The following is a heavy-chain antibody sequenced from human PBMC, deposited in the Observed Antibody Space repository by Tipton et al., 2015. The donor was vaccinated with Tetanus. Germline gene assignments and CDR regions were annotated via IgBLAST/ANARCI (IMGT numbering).Heavy chain of an antibody. CDR1: GFTFSDYG. J-gene: IGHJ4*02. CDR3: ARALITSGGVF. D-gene: IGHD3-16*01. Sequence: SLRLSCVGSGFTFSDYGINWVRQAPGKGLEWISYISRTSSAIYYADSVKGRFTISRDNAKNSVFLQMNSLRDEDTAVYYCARALITSGGVFWGQGTLVTVSS. CDR2: ISRTSSAI. V-gene: IGHV3-48*02.